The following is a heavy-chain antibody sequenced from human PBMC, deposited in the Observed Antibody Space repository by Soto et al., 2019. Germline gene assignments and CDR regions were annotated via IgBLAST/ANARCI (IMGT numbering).Heavy chain of an antibody. CDR3: TTDDPINRN. V-gene: IGHV3-15*01. Sequence: EVQLVESGGGLIQPGGSLRLSCAASGFTVSSNYMSWVRQAPGKGLEWVGRIKSKTDGGTTAYAPPVKGRFTISRDDSKNLLYLQMNNLKIEDTAVYYCTTDDPINRNWGQGTLVTVSS. CDR2: IKSKTDGGTT. J-gene: IGHJ4*02. CDR1: GFTVSSNY.